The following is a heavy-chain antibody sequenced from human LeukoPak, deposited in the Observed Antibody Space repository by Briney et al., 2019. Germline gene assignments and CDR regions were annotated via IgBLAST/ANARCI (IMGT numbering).Heavy chain of an antibody. CDR1: RFTHDDYA. J-gene: IGHJ4*02. CDR2: IVWNSGSI. V-gene: IGHV3-9*01. D-gene: IGHD6-13*01. Sequence: GRSLRLSRAASRFTHDDYAMHGVRQAPGKGLAWVSGIVWNSGSIDYAASVKGRFTISRDNAKSSLYLQMNSLRDEDTAFYYCAKDVGYSSTFTFEYWGQGALVTVSS. CDR3: AKDVGYSSTFTFEY.